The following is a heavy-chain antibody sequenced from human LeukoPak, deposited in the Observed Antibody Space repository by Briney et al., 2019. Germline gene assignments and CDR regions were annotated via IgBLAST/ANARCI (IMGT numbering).Heavy chain of an antibody. V-gene: IGHV1-2*02. CDR1: GYTFNGYY. D-gene: IGHD1-26*01. CDR2: INPNSGGT. J-gene: IGHJ4*02. Sequence: ASVKVSCKASGYTFNGYYMHWVRQAPGQGLEWMGWINPNSGGTNYVENFQGRVTMTRDTSISTAFLELSRLRSEDTAVYYCAREIGSGSWDCWGQGTLVTVSS. CDR3: AREIGSGSWDC.